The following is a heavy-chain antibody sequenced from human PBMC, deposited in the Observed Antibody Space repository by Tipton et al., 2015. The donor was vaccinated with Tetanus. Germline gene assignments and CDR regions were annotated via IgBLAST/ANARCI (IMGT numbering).Heavy chain of an antibody. CDR3: ARDVKKKRVAAAGFGF. CDR2: IKQDGSEK. V-gene: IGHV3-7*03. Sequence: SLRLSCAASGFTFSSYWMSWVRQAPGKGLEWVANIKQDGSEKYYVDSVKGRFTISRDNAKNSLYLQMNSLRAEDTAVYYCARDVKKKRVAAAGFGFCGQGALVTASS. D-gene: IGHD6-13*01. J-gene: IGHJ4*02. CDR1: GFTFSSYW.